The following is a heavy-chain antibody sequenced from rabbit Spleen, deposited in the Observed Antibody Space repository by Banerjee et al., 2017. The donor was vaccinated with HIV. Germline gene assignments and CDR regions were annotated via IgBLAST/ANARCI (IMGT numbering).Heavy chain of an antibody. V-gene: IGHV1S45*01. CDR2: INTYTGKP. Sequence: EQLVESGGGLVKPEGSLTLTCKASGFSFSDRDVMCWVRQAPGKGLQWIACINTYTGKPVYATWAKGRFTISRTSSTTVTLQMTSLTAADTATYFCARDLASVVGWNFNLWGQGTLVTVS. CDR1: GFSFSDRDV. D-gene: IGHD3-1*01. J-gene: IGHJ4*01. CDR3: ARDLASVVGWNFNL.